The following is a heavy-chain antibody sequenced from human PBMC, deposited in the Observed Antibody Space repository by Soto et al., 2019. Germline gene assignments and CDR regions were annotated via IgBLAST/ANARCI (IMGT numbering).Heavy chain of an antibody. J-gene: IGHJ6*02. D-gene: IGHD6-6*01. V-gene: IGHV5-10-1*01. CDR3: ARHGPEGGSSADYYYYGMDV. Sequence: ESLKISCKGSGYSFTSYWISWVRQMPGKGLEWMGRIDPSDSYTNYSPSFQGHVTISADKSISTAYLQWSSLKASDTAMYYCARHGPEGGSSADYYYYGMDVWGQGTTVTV. CDR1: GYSFTSYW. CDR2: IDPSDSYT.